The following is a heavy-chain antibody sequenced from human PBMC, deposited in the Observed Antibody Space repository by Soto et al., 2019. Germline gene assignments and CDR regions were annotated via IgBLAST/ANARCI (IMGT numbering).Heavy chain of an antibody. CDR1: GGSISSYY. Sequence: PSETLSLTCTVSGGSISSYYWSWIRQPPGKGLEWIGYIYYSGSINYNPSLKSRVSISVDTSKNQFFLMLSSVTAADTAVYYCARALILTGYYIHDAFDIWGQGTMVT. CDR3: ARALILTGYYIHDAFDI. CDR2: IYYSGSI. D-gene: IGHD3-9*01. J-gene: IGHJ3*02. V-gene: IGHV4-59*01.